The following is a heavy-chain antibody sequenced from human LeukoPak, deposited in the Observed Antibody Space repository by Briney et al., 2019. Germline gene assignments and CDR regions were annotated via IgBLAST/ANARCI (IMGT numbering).Heavy chain of an antibody. CDR3: AREEDSSGYYPFDY. Sequence: ASVKVSCKASGYTFTGHHMHWVRQAPGQGLEWMGRINPNSGGTNYAVNFQGRVTMTRDTSISTAYMELSRLRSDDTAIYYCAREEDSSGYYPFDYWGQGTLVTVSS. CDR1: GYTFTGHH. J-gene: IGHJ4*02. V-gene: IGHV1-2*06. D-gene: IGHD3-22*01. CDR2: INPNSGGT.